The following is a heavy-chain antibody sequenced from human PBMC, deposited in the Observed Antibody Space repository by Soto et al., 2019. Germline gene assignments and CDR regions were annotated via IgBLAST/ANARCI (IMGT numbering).Heavy chain of an antibody. V-gene: IGHV1-2*04. CDR3: ARVPRGGYYGMDV. J-gene: IGHJ6*02. D-gene: IGHD3-10*01. CDR2: INPNSGTT. Sequence: QGQLVQSGAEVKKPGASVKVSCKASGYTFTDYYMHWVRQAPGQRLEWMGWINPNSGTTNYAQKFQGWVTMTRDTSITTVYMEVSRLRSDDTAVYYCARVPRGGYYGMDVWGQGTTVTVSS. CDR1: GYTFTDYY.